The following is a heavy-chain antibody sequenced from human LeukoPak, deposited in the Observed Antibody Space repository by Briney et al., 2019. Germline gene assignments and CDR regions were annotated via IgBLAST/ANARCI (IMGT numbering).Heavy chain of an antibody. Sequence: GASVKVSCKVSGYTLTELSMHWVRQAPGKGLEWMGGFDPEDGETIYAQKFQGRVTMTEDTSTDTAYMELSSVRSEDAAVYYCATMAYCGGDCYRPLDCWGRGTLVTVSS. CDR1: GYTLTELS. D-gene: IGHD2-21*02. CDR2: FDPEDGET. J-gene: IGHJ4*02. V-gene: IGHV1-24*01. CDR3: ATMAYCGGDCYRPLDC.